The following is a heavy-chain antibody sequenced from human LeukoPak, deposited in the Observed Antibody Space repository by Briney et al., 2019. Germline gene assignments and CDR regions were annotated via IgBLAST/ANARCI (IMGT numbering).Heavy chain of an antibody. Sequence: SETLSLTCTVSGGSISSSSYYWGWIRQPPGKGLEWIGEINHSGSTNYNPSLKSRVTISVDTSKNQFSLKLSSVTAADTAVHYCARLRGYSGYDSGPFDYWGQGTLVTVSS. J-gene: IGHJ4*02. V-gene: IGHV4-39*07. CDR1: GGSISSSSYY. CDR3: ARLRGYSGYDSGPFDY. D-gene: IGHD5-12*01. CDR2: INHSGST.